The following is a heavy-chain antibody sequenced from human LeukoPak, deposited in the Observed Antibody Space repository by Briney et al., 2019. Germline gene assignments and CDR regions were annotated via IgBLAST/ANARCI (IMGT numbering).Heavy chain of an antibody. CDR2: IYTSGST. D-gene: IGHD2-15*01. J-gene: IGHJ4*02. Sequence: SETLSLTCTVSGGSISSYYWSWIRQPAGKGLEWIGRIYTSGSTNYNPSLKSRVTMSVGTSKNQFSLKLSSVTAADTAVYYCARGTYCSGGSCYPYYFDYWGQGTLVTVSS. CDR3: ARGTYCSGGSCYPYYFDY. V-gene: IGHV4-4*07. CDR1: GGSISSYY.